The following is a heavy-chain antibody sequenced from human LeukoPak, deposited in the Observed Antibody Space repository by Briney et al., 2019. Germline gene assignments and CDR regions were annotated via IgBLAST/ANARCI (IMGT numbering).Heavy chain of an antibody. D-gene: IGHD1-1*01. J-gene: IGHJ4*02. CDR2: IYYSGNT. CDR1: GGSISSSSYY. CDR3: ARDWNRYAY. V-gene: IGHV4-39*07. Sequence: SETLSLTCTVSGGSISSSSYYWGWIRQPPGKGLEWIGSIYYSGNTYYNPSLKSRVTITVDTSKNQFSLKLSSVAAADTAMYYCARDWNRYAYWGQGTLVTVSS.